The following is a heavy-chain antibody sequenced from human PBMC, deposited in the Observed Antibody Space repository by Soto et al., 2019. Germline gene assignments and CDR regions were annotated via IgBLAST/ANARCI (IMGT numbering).Heavy chain of an antibody. V-gene: IGHV1-18*01. Sequence: QVQLVQSGAEVKKPGASVKVSCKASGYTFTSYGISWVRQAPGQGLEWMGWISAYNGNTNYAQKLQGRVTMTTDTSTSTAYMELRSLRSDDTAVYYCAREGLYYGSGSYTRRRVDYYYYGMDVWGQGTTVTVSS. CDR2: ISAYNGNT. D-gene: IGHD3-10*01. J-gene: IGHJ6*02. CDR1: GYTFTSYG. CDR3: AREGLYYGSGSYTRRRVDYYYYGMDV.